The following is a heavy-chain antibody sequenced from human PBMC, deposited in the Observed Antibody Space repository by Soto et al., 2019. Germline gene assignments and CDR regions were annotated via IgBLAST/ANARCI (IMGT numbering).Heavy chain of an antibody. CDR1: GFTFSSYG. D-gene: IGHD3-10*01. CDR2: IWYDGSNK. Sequence: QVQLVESGGGVVQPGRSLRLSCAASGFTFSSYGMHWVRQAPGKGLEWVAVIWYDGSNKYYADSVKGRFTISRDNSKNTLYLQMNSLRAEDTAVYYCARDADYGSGSYYPHYYYGMDVW. CDR3: ARDADYGSGSYYPHYYYGMDV. J-gene: IGHJ6*01. V-gene: IGHV3-33*01.